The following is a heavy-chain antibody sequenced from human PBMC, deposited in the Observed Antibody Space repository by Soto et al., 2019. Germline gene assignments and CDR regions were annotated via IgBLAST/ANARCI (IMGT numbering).Heavy chain of an antibody. CDR3: TRVTGGSYYFYYYYGMDV. CDR2: IRSKAYGGTT. V-gene: IGHV3-49*04. D-gene: IGHD3-10*01. Sequence: GGSLRLSCTASGFTFGDYAMSWVRQAPGKGLEWVGFIRSKAYGGTTEYAASVKGRFTISRDDSKSIAYLQMNSLKTEDTAVYYCTRVTGGSYYFYYYYGMDVWGQGTTVTVSS. J-gene: IGHJ6*02. CDR1: GFTFGDYA.